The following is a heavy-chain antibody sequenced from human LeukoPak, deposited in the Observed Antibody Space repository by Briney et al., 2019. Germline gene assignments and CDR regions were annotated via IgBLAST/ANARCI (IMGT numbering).Heavy chain of an antibody. CDR3: AKDHSIDSYGFLDY. J-gene: IGHJ4*02. Sequence: PGGSLRLSCAASGCTFSSYWMNWARQAPGKGLEWVSAISDTGGNTYYAESVKGRFTISRDNSKTTLYLQMNSLRAEDTAVYYCAKDHSIDSYGFLDYWGQGTLVTVSS. CDR1: GCTFSSYW. D-gene: IGHD5-18*01. CDR2: ISDTGGNT. V-gene: IGHV3-23*01.